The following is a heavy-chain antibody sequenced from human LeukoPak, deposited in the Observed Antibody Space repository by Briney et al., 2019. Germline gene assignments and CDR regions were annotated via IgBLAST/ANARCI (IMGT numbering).Heavy chain of an antibody. J-gene: IGHJ3*02. CDR1: GFIFSSHG. V-gene: IGHV3-33*01. Sequence: GGSLRLSCVASGFIFSSHGMHWVRQAPGKGLEWVAVIWYDGSNKYYADSVKGRFTISRDNSKNALYLQMNSLRADDTAVYYCARDRYSSGWANAFDIWGQGTMVTVSS. CDR3: ARDRYSSGWANAFDI. CDR2: IWYDGSNK. D-gene: IGHD6-19*01.